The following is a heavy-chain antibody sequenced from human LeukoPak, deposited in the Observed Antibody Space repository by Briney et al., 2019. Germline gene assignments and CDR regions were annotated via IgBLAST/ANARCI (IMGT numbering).Heavy chain of an antibody. D-gene: IGHD3-22*01. Sequence: PGGSLRLSCAASGFTFSSYSMNWVRQAPGKGLEWVAFIRYDGSNKYYADSVKGRFTISRDNSKNTLYLQMNSLRAEDTAVYYCARAYDSSDIFTPFDYWGQGTLVTVSS. CDR3: ARAYDSSDIFTPFDY. CDR2: IRYDGSNK. V-gene: IGHV3-30*02. J-gene: IGHJ4*02. CDR1: GFTFSSYS.